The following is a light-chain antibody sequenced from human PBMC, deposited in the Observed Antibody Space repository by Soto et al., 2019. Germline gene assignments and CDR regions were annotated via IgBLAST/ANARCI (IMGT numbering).Light chain of an antibody. V-gene: IGLV1-44*01. J-gene: IGLJ7*01. Sequence: HSVLTQPPSASGTPGQSVTISCSGGNSNIGSNPVHWYQQLPGTAPKLLIHKDNQRPSRVPDRFSSSKSGTYASLVITGLQSGAEADHSCAAGDDSLNGVLFGGGTQLTVL. CDR1: NSNIGSNP. CDR3: AAGDDSLNGVL. CDR2: KDN.